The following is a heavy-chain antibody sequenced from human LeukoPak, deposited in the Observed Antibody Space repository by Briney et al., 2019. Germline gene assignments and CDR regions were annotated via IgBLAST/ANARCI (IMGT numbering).Heavy chain of an antibody. D-gene: IGHD3-10*01. V-gene: IGHV4-38-2*02. CDR3: ARDGVYYYGSGSSDY. CDR1: GYSISSGYY. CDR2: IYHSGST. Sequence: PSETLSLTCTVSGYSISSGYYWGWIRQPPGKGLEWIGSIYHSGSTYYNPSLKSRVTISVDTSKNQFSLKLSSVTAADTAVYYCARDGVYYYGSGSSDYWGQGTLVTVSS. J-gene: IGHJ4*02.